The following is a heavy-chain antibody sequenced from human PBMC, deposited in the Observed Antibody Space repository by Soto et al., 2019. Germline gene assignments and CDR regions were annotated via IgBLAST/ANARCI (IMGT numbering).Heavy chain of an antibody. D-gene: IGHD3-3*01. CDR1: GFSLTTSGVG. CDR3: ARSQSKGVSGPYVDY. CDR2: IYWDDDK. V-gene: IGHV2-5*02. J-gene: IGHJ4*02. Sequence: QITLKESGPTLMKPTQTLTLTCTFSGFSLTTSGVGVGWIRQPPGKALEWLALIYWDDDKRYSPSLNSRLTITMDNSKNQVVLTMTNMDPVDTATYYCARSQSKGVSGPYVDYWGQGTLVTVSS.